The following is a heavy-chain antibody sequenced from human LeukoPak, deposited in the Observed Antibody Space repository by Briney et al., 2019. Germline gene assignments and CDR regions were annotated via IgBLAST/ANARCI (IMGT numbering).Heavy chain of an antibody. J-gene: IGHJ4*02. V-gene: IGHV3-23*01. CDR1: GFTFSSYA. CDR2: ISGSGGST. D-gene: IGHD6-19*01. CDR3: AKGPSSGWYRY. Sequence: GGSLRLSCAASGFTFSSYAMSWARQAPGKGLEWVSAISGSGGSTYYADSVKGRFTISRDNSKNTLYLQMNSLRAEDTAVYYCAKGPSSGWYRYWGQGTLVTVSS.